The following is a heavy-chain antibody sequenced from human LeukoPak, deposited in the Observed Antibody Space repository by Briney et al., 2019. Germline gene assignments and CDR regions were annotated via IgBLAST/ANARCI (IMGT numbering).Heavy chain of an antibody. Sequence: ASVKVSCKVSGYILTELSMHWVRQAPGKGLEWMGGFDPEDGETIYAQKFQGRVTMTEDTSTDTAYMELSSLRSEDTAVYYCATDYYDSSGYFLYWGQGTLVTVSS. D-gene: IGHD3-22*01. CDR2: FDPEDGET. J-gene: IGHJ4*02. CDR3: ATDYYDSSGYFLY. V-gene: IGHV1-24*01. CDR1: GYILTELS.